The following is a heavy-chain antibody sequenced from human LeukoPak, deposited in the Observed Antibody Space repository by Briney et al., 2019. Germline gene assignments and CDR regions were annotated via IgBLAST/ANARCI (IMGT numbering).Heavy chain of an antibody. CDR1: GGSFSGYY. J-gene: IGHJ4*02. D-gene: IGHD2-21*02. V-gene: IGHV4-34*01. CDR3: AGGLFREVIVVATRLFDY. Sequence: SETLSLTWAVYGGSFSGYYWSWIRQPPGKGLEWIGEIKHSGSTNYNPSLKSRVTISVDTSKNQFSLKLSSVTAADTAVYYCAGGLFREVIVVATRLFDYWGQGTLVTVSS. CDR2: IKHSGST.